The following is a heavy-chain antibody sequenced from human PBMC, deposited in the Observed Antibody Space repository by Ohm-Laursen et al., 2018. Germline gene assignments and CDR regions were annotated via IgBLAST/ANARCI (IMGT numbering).Heavy chain of an antibody. CDR3: ARHDGYGR. CDR2: IWHDGSNK. J-gene: IGHJ4*02. V-gene: IGHV3-33*01. CDR1: GFTFSSYG. D-gene: IGHD5-24*01. Sequence: SLRLSCAASGFTFSSYGMNWVRQAPGKGLEWVALIWHDGSNKYYADSVKGRFTISRDNSKNTLYLQMNSLRAEDTAVYYCARHDGYGRWGQGTLVTVSS.